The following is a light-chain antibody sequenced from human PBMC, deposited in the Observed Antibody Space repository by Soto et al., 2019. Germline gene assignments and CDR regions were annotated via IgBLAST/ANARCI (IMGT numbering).Light chain of an antibody. CDR1: QSVSSY. J-gene: IGKJ4*01. V-gene: IGKV3-11*01. CDR3: QKRSNWPLT. CDR2: DAS. Sequence: DIVLTQSPATLSLSPGERATLSCRASQSVSSYLAWYQQKPGQAPRLLIYDASNRATGIPARFSGSGSGTDFTLTISSLEPEDFAVYYSQKRSNWPLTFGGGTNVEIK.